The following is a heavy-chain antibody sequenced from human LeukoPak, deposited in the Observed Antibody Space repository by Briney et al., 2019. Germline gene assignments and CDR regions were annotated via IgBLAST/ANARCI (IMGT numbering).Heavy chain of an antibody. CDR1: GFTFSSYS. V-gene: IGHV3-21*01. D-gene: IGHD6-19*01. Sequence: GGSLRLSCAASGFTFSSYSMNWVRQAPGKGLEWVSSISSSSSYIYYADSMKGRFTISRDNAKSSLYLQMNSLRAEDTAVYYCSKTIAVADPTDYWGQGTLVTVSS. J-gene: IGHJ4*02. CDR2: ISSSSSYI. CDR3: SKTIAVADPTDY.